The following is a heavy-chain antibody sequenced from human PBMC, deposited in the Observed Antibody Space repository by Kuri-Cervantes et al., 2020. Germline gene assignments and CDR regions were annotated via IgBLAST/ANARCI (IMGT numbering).Heavy chain of an antibody. Sequence: SLKISCAASGFTLDDYAMHWVRQAPGKGLEWVSGISWNSGSIGYVDSVKGRFTIFRDNSKNTLYLEMNSLRTEDTAMYYCARLVHSGYSSGRWFDPWGQGTLVTVSS. CDR1: GFTLDDYA. D-gene: IGHD3-22*01. CDR2: ISWNSGSI. CDR3: ARLVHSGYSSGRWFDP. V-gene: IGHV3-9*01. J-gene: IGHJ5*02.